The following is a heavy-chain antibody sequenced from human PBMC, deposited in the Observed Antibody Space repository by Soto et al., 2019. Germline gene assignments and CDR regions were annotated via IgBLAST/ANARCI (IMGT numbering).Heavy chain of an antibody. D-gene: IGHD1-1*01. Sequence: QVQLVESGGGVVQPGRSLRLSCAASGFTFSSYAMHWVRQAPGKGLDWVAVISYEGTDKYYADSVTGRFTISRDNSKNMLYLQMNSLRVEDTAVYFCARDVERMYVLDYWGHGTLVTVSS. V-gene: IGHV3-30*03. J-gene: IGHJ4*01. CDR3: ARDVERMYVLDY. CDR2: ISYEGTDK. CDR1: GFTFSSYA.